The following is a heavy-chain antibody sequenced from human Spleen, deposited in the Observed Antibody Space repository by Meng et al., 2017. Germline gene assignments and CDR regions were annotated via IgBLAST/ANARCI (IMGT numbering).Heavy chain of an antibody. D-gene: IGHD3-3*01. CDR2: INHSGAT. V-gene: IGHV4-34*01. CDR1: GGSFSDYS. J-gene: IGHJ4*02. Sequence: VQLPQWGAGLLKPSETLSLTCGVYGGSFSDYSWSWIRQPPGKGLEWIGEINHSGATNYNPSLKSRVTISVDTSKNQFSLKLNSVTAADTAIYYCARRRLYDFWSGSTPFDYWGQGTLVTVSS. CDR3: ARRRLYDFWSGSTPFDY.